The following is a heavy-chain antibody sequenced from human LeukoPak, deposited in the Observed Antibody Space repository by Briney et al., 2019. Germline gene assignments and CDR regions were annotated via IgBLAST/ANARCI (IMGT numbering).Heavy chain of an antibody. V-gene: IGHV4-59*08. CDR1: GGSIGTYY. Sequence: SETLSLTCSVSGGSIGTYYWSWIRQPPGKGLEWIGYISYIGSTIYNPSLESRVIISVDRSKNQFSLKLSSVTAADTAVYYCARHGPLYEYFYYNMDVWGQGTTVTVSS. D-gene: IGHD5/OR15-5a*01. J-gene: IGHJ6*02. CDR2: ISYIGST. CDR3: ARHGPLYEYFYYNMDV.